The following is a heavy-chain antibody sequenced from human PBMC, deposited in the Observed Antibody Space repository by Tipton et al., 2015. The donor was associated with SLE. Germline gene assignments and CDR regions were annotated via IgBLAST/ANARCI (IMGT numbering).Heavy chain of an antibody. Sequence: LRLSCAASGFIFSNNAMSWVRQAPGKGLEWIGSMFHSGSTYYNPSLKSRVTISIDTSRNQISLRLTSVTAADTAVYYCASGPSIAPGGYWGHGTLVIVSS. V-gene: IGHV4-38-2*01. CDR3: ASGPSIAPGGY. J-gene: IGHJ4*01. D-gene: IGHD6-6*01. CDR2: MFHSGST. CDR1: GFIFSNNAM.